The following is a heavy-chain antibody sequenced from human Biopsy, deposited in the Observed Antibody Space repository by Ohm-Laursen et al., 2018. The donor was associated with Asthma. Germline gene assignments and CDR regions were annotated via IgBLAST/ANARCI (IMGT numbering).Heavy chain of an antibody. Sequence: SVKVSCKASGGTFSSYAISWVRQAPGQGLEWMGGIIPIFGIANFAQKFQGRVTITADKSTSTAYMELSSLRSEDTAVYYCARGGSYSSRRYYFDYWGQGTLVTVSS. CDR2: IIPIFGIA. CDR3: ARGGSYSSRRYYFDY. D-gene: IGHD1-26*01. J-gene: IGHJ4*02. CDR1: GGTFSSYA. V-gene: IGHV1-69*10.